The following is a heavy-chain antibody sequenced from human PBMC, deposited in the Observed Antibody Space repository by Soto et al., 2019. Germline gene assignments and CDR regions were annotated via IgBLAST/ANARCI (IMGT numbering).Heavy chain of an antibody. CDR2: IYYSGST. D-gene: IGHD3-22*01. CDR3: ARENYYDSSGYPYRLFDY. V-gene: IGHV4-30-4*01. CDR1: GGSISSGYYY. Sequence: SETLSLTCTVSGGSISSGYYYWSWIRQPPGKGLEWIGYIYYSGSTYYNPSLKSRVTISVDTSKNQFSLKLSSVTAADTAVYYCARENYYDSSGYPYRLFDYWGQGTLVTVSS. J-gene: IGHJ4*02.